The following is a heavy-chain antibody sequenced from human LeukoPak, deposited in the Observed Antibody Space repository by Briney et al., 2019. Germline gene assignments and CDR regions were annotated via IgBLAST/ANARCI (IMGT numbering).Heavy chain of an antibody. CDR3: ARHRTYYDILTGYYHRYFDY. Sequence: SETLSLTCTASGGSISSGSYYWGWIRQPPGKGLEWIGSIYYSGSTYYNPSLKSRVTISVDTSKNQFSLKLSSVTAADTAVYYCARHRTYYDILTGYYHRYFDYWGQGTLVTVSS. CDR2: IYYSGST. CDR1: GGSISSGSYY. J-gene: IGHJ4*02. D-gene: IGHD3-9*01. V-gene: IGHV4-39*01.